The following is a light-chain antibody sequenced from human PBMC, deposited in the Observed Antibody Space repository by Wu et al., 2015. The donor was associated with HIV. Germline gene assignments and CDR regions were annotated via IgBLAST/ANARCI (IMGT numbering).Light chain of an antibody. CDR1: QGIRNN. CDR3: LQDYNYPLT. V-gene: IGKV1-6*01. Sequence: AIQMTQSPSSLSASVGDRVAITCRASQGIRNNLGWYQQKPGKAPKLLIYAASSLQSGVPSRFSGSGSGTDFTLTISSLQPEDFATYYCLQDYNYPLTFGGGTKVEIK. CDR2: AAS. J-gene: IGKJ4*01.